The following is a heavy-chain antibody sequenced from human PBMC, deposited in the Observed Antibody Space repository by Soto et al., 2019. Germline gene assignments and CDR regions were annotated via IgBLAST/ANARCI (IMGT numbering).Heavy chain of an antibody. J-gene: IGHJ1*01. CDR2: IIPIFGTA. V-gene: IGHV1-69*06. Sequence: QVQLVQSGAEVKKPGSSVKVSCKASGGTFSSYAISWVRQAPGQGLXXXGGIIPIFGTANYAQKFQGRVTITADKSTSTAYMELSSLRSEDTAVYYCASRDRIAVAGEYFQHWGQGTLVTVSS. CDR3: ASRDRIAVAGEYFQH. D-gene: IGHD6-19*01. CDR1: GGTFSSYA.